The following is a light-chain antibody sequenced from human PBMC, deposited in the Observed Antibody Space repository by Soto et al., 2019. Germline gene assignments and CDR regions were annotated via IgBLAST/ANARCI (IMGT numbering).Light chain of an antibody. CDR2: GAS. Sequence: EIVMTQSPATLSVSPGERATLSRRASQSVSSNLAWYQQKPGQAPRLLIYGASTRATGIPARFSGSGSGTEFTLTISSLQSEDFALYYCQQYNNWPLTFGQGTKVEIK. V-gene: IGKV3-15*01. CDR3: QQYNNWPLT. J-gene: IGKJ1*01. CDR1: QSVSSN.